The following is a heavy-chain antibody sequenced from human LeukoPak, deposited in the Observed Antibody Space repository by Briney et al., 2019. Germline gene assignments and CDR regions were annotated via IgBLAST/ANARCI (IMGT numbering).Heavy chain of an antibody. Sequence: GGSLRLSCAASGFTFDDYAMHWVRRAPGKGLEWVAVISYDGSNKYYADCVKGRFTISRDNSKNTLYLQMNSLRAEDTAVYYCAREWIQLWFRYYYYYGMDVWGQGTTVTVSS. D-gene: IGHD5-18*01. V-gene: IGHV3-30-3*01. CDR2: ISYDGSNK. CDR1: GFTFDDYA. CDR3: AREWIQLWFRYYYYYGMDV. J-gene: IGHJ6*02.